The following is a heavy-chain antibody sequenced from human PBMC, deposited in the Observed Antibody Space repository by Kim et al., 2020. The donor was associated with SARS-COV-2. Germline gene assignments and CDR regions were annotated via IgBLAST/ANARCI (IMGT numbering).Heavy chain of an antibody. J-gene: IGHJ3*02. D-gene: IGHD2-15*01. CDR3: ARGLGRGSPYDAFEI. V-gene: IGHV4-30-2*04. Sequence: PSLKSRVTISVDTSKNQFSLKMSSVTAADTAVYYCARGLGRGSPYDAFEIWGQGTMVTVSS.